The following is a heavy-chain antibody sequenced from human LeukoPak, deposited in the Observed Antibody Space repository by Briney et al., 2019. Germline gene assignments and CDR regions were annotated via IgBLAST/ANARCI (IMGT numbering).Heavy chain of an antibody. CDR1: GFTFDDYA. CDR3: ARDSIAVAGSFDYYYGMDV. CDR2: ISWNSGSI. V-gene: IGHV3-9*01. J-gene: IGHJ6*02. D-gene: IGHD6-19*01. Sequence: GGSLRLSCAASGFTFDDYAMHWVRQAPGEGLEWVSGISWNSGSIGYADSVKGRFTISRDNSKNTLYLQMNSLRSEDTAVYYCARDSIAVAGSFDYYYGMDVWGQGTTVTVSS.